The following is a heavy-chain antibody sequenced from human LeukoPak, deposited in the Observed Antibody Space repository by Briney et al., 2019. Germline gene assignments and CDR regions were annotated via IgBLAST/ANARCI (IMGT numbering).Heavy chain of an antibody. D-gene: IGHD1-14*01. CDR2: IYHSGST. CDR1: GGSISSSNW. Sequence: SETLSLTCAVSGGSISSSNWWSWVRQPPGKGLEWIGEIYHSGSTNYNSSLKSRITISVDKSKNQFSLEMSSVTAADTAVYYCARDGTENFYSFDYWGQGTLVTVSS. V-gene: IGHV4-4*02. J-gene: IGHJ4*02. CDR3: ARDGTENFYSFDY.